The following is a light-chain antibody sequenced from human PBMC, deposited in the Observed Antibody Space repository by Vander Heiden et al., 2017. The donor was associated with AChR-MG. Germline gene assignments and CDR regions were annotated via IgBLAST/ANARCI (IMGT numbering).Light chain of an antibody. CDR2: EVN. V-gene: IGLV2-8*01. CDR3: SSFARSDEMV. Sequence: QSALTQPPSASGSPGQSVPISCTGTSSDVVAYNYVAWYQQHPGKAPKVMIYEVNKRPSGVPDRFSGSKSGHTASLTVSGLQADDEADYYCSSFARSDEMVFGGGTKLTVL. CDR1: SSDVVAYNY. J-gene: IGLJ2*01.